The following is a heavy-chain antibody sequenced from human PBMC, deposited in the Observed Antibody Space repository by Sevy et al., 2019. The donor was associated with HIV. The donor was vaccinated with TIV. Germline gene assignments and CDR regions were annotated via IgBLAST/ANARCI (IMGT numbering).Heavy chain of an antibody. CDR1: GFTPSTYG. D-gene: IGHD3-22*01. CDR2: IGYDGSNK. V-gene: IGHV3-33*01. J-gene: IGHJ4*02. CDR3: ARVPLYSDSHINDY. Sequence: GGSLRLSCAASGFTPSTYGMHWVRQAPGKGLEWVAVIGYDGSNKYYADSVKGRFTISRDNSKNTLYLQMNSLRAEDTTVYYCARVPLYSDSHINDYWGQGTLVTVSS.